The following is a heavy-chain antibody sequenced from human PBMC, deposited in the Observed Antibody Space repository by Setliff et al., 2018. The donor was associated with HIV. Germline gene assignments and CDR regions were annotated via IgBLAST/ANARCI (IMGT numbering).Heavy chain of an antibody. CDR1: GYTFTGYY. CDR3: ARESRDIVATSPLDY. Sequence: ASVKVSCKASGYTFTGYYMHWVRQAPAQGLEGMGRINPNSGGTKYAQKFQGRVTMTRDTSISTAYMELSRLISDDTAVYYCARESRDIVATSPLDYWGQGTLVTVSS. V-gene: IGHV1-2*06. CDR2: INPNSGGT. J-gene: IGHJ4*02. D-gene: IGHD5-12*01.